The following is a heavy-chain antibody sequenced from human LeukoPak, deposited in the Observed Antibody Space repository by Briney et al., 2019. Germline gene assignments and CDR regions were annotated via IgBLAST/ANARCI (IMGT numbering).Heavy chain of an antibody. CDR3: AKERNGELDY. D-gene: IGHD4-17*01. CDR1: GCTFDDYA. Sequence: PGQSLRLSCAASGCTFDDYAMYWVRQAPGKGLEWVSGISWNSGSIGYADSVKGRFTISRDNAKNSLYLQMNSLRAEDMALYYCAKERNGELDYWGQGTLVTVSS. CDR2: ISWNSGSI. J-gene: IGHJ4*02. V-gene: IGHV3-9*03.